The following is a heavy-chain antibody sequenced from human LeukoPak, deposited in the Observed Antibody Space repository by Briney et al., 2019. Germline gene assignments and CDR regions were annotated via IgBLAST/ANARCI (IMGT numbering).Heavy chain of an antibody. V-gene: IGHV3-7*01. J-gene: IGHJ6*03. CDR1: GFTFSNYW. Sequence: GGSLRLSCAVSGFTFSNYWMNWVRQAPRKGLEWVANIKEDGSEKNYVDSVKGRFTISRDNAKNSLYLQMNNLRAEDTAVYYCARVRFMDVWGKGTTVTVSS. CDR3: ARVRFMDV. CDR2: IKEDGSEK.